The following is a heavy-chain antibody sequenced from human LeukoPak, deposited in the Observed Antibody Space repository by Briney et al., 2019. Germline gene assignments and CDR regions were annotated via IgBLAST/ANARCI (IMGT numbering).Heavy chain of an antibody. CDR2: INHSGST. V-gene: IGHV4-34*01. D-gene: IGHD4-17*01. CDR3: AGVRTTVTTRVSRYFDY. Sequence: SETLSLTCAVYGGSFSGYYWSWIRQPPGKGLEWIGEINHSGSTNYNPSLKSRVTISVDTSKNQFSLKLSSVTAADTAVYYCAGVRTTVTTRVSRYFDYWGQGTLVTVSS. CDR1: GGSFSGYY. J-gene: IGHJ4*02.